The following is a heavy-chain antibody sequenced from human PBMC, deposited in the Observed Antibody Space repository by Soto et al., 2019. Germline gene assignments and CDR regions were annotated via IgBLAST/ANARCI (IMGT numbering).Heavy chain of an antibody. CDR1: GFSLSADGMC. CDR2: IDWEDNK. CDR3: VRIRSGYSPSSYYYGLDV. Sequence: YVPTLVNPTQTLTLTCSFSGFSLSADGMCVSWIRQPPGKALEWLALIDWEDNKFYNTPLKTRLTLSKDTSKNQVVLTMTDMDPVDTATYYCVRIRSGYSPSSYYYGLDVWGQGTTVTVSS. D-gene: IGHD3-3*01. V-gene: IGHV2-70*01. J-gene: IGHJ6*02.